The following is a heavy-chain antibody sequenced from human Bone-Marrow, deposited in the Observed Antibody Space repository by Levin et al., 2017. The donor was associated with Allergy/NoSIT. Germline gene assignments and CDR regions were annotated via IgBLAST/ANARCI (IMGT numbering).Heavy chain of an antibody. Sequence: GESLKISCKGSGYTFITYYIAWVRQMPGKGLEWVGIIYPGDSDTRYSPSFRGQVTLSADKSISTAYLQWDSLKASDTATYYCARHYTLDVWGQGTTVTVSS. CDR1: GYTFITYY. CDR2: IYPGDSDT. J-gene: IGHJ6*02. V-gene: IGHV5-51*01. CDR3: ARHYTLDV.